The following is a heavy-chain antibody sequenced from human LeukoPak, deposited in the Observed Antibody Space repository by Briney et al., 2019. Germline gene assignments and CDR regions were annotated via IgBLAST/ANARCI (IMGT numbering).Heavy chain of an antibody. Sequence: GGSLRLSCAASGFSFSSYAMSWVRQAPGEGLEWVSGISGSGDITYYADSVKGRFTISRDNSKNTLYLRVNSLRAEDTAIYYCAKGGSATITTGGFDPWGQGTLVTVSS. J-gene: IGHJ5*02. CDR3: AKGGSATITTGGFDP. V-gene: IGHV3-23*01. D-gene: IGHD4-11*01. CDR2: ISGSGDIT. CDR1: GFSFSSYA.